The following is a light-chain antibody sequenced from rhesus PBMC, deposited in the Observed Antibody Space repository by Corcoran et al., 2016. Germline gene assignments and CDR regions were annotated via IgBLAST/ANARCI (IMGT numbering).Light chain of an antibody. J-gene: IGLJ6*01. Sequence: QSALTQPPSVSESPGQAITISCTDAGTDLGASNDVSWYQQYPDTAPRLLIYDVNKRASGVSDRFSGSKSGNTASLAISGLQPEDEADYFCCSYAAGTLFVFGSGTKLTVL. CDR3: CSYAAGTLFV. V-gene: IGLV2S9*01. CDR2: DVN. CDR1: GTDLGASND.